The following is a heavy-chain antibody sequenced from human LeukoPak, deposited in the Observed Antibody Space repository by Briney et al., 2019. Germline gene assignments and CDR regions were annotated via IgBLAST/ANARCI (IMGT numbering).Heavy chain of an antibody. V-gene: IGHV3-23*01. CDR2: ISGSGGST. CDR3: AKYLGADYYYYYMDV. J-gene: IGHJ6*03. Sequence: PGGSLRLSCAASGFTFSSYAMSWVRQAPGKGLEWVSAISGSGGSTYYADSVKGRFTISRDNSKNTLYLQMNSLRAEDTAVYYCAKYLGADYYYYYMDVWGKGTTVTVSS. D-gene: IGHD3-16*01. CDR1: GFTFSSYA.